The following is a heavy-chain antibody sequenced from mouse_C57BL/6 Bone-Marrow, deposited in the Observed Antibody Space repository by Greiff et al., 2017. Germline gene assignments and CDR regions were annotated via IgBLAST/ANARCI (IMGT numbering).Heavy chain of an antibody. D-gene: IGHD1-1*01. CDR1: GYTFTNYW. CDR3: ARSGDYGPWYFDV. CDR2: IYPGGGYT. J-gene: IGHJ1*03. V-gene: IGHV1-63*01. Sequence: QVQLKESGAELVRPGTSVKMSCKASGYTFTNYWIGWAKQRPGHGLEWIGDIYPGGGYTNYNEKFKGKATLTADKSSSTAYMQFSSLTSEDSAIYYCARSGDYGPWYFDVWGTGTTVTVSS.